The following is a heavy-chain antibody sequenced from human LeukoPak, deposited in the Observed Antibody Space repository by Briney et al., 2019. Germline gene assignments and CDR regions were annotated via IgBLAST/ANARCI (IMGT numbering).Heavy chain of an antibody. Sequence: GGSLRLSCAASGFTFSDYYMSWIRQAPGKGLEWFSYISSSGSTIYYADSVKGRFTISRDNAKNSLYLQMNSLRAEDTAVYYCARDRTLYSYGTYYWGQGTLVTVSS. V-gene: IGHV3-11*01. CDR2: ISSSGSTI. J-gene: IGHJ4*02. D-gene: IGHD5-18*01. CDR1: GFTFSDYY. CDR3: ARDRTLYSYGTYY.